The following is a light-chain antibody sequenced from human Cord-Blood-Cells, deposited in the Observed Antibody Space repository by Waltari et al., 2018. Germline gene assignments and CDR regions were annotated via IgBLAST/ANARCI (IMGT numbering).Light chain of an antibody. CDR3: EQRSNWPT. V-gene: IGKV3-11*01. J-gene: IGKJ4*01. Sequence: ETVFTQSPATLSLSPGERATLSCRASQSVSSYLAWYQQKPGQAPRHLIYDASHSATGIPARFSGSVSGTDFTLTSSSLEPEDFAVYYCEQRSNWPTFGGGTKVEIK. CDR1: QSVSSY. CDR2: DAS.